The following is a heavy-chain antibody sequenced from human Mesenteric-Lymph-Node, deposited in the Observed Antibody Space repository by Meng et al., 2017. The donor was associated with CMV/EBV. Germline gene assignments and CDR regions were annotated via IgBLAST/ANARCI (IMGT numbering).Heavy chain of an antibody. J-gene: IGHJ4*02. CDR3: ARGDRRFGDLFSTTFFDY. Sequence: FSDYAVSWVRQAPGKGLEWISVIGGSGGSTYYADSVKGRFSISRDIFKNTLYLQMNALRAEDTAVYYCARGDRRFGDLFSTTFFDYWGQGTLVTVSS. D-gene: IGHD3-10*01. CDR2: IGGSGGST. V-gene: IGHV3-23*01. CDR1: FSDYA.